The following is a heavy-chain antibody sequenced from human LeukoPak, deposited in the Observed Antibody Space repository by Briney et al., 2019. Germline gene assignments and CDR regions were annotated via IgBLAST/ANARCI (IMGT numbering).Heavy chain of an antibody. CDR2: IYYSGST. CDR1: GGSISSYY. Sequence: SETLSLTCTVSGGSISSYYWSWIRQPPGKGLEWNGYIYYSGSTNYNPSLKSRVTISVDTSKNQFSLKLSSVTAADTAVYYCARHGTRYFDWLLFAFDYWGQGTLVTVSS. D-gene: IGHD3-9*01. CDR3: ARHGTRYFDWLLFAFDY. J-gene: IGHJ4*02. V-gene: IGHV4-59*08.